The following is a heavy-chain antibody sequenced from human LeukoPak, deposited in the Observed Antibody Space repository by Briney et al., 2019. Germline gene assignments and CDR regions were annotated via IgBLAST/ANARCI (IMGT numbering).Heavy chain of an antibody. J-gene: IGHJ5*02. CDR1: GGSISSGSYY. CDR3: ARELSSYWFDL. Sequence: SETLSLTCTVSGGSISSGSYYWSWIRQPAGKGLEWIGRIYTSGSTNYNPSLKSRVTISVDTSKNQFSLKLSSVTAADTAVYYCARELSSYWFDLWGQGTRVTVSS. D-gene: IGHD3-16*02. CDR2: IYTSGST. V-gene: IGHV4-61*02.